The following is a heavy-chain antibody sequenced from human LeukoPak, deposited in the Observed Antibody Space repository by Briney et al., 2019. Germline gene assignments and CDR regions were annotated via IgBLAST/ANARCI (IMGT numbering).Heavy chain of an antibody. D-gene: IGHD1-1*01. V-gene: IGHV4-59*01. J-gene: IGHJ2*01. CDR3: ATTGRSPNWYFDL. CDR2: IFYNGNT. CDR1: GGSISSSY. Sequence: SETLSLTCTVSGGSISSSYWSWIRQPPGKGLEWIGYIFYNGNTNYNPSLKSRVTISVDTSKNQFSLKLSSVTAADTAVYYCATTGRSPNWYFDLWGRGTLVTVSS.